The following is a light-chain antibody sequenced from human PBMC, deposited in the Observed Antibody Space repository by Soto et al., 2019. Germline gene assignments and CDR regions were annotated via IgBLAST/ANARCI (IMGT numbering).Light chain of an antibody. Sequence: EIVLTQSPGTLSLSPGERATLSCRASQSVGSSYLAWYQQTPGQAPRLLIYGASSRATGIPDRFSGSGSGTDFTLTISRLEPEDFAVYYCQQYGNSPFTFGQGTRLEI. CDR2: GAS. CDR1: QSVGSSY. CDR3: QQYGNSPFT. V-gene: IGKV3-20*01. J-gene: IGKJ5*01.